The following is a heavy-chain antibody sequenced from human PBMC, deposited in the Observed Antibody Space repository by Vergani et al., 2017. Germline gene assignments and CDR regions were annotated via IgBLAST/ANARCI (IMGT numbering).Heavy chain of an antibody. CDR1: GFTFSGYG. V-gene: IGHV3-30*02. CDR3: ASSGSYGEDYFDY. D-gene: IGHD1-26*01. CDR2: IKYDVSNK. J-gene: IGHJ4*02. Sequence: QVQLVASGGGVVQPGGSLRLSCAASGFTFSGYGMHWVRQAPGKGLEWVAFIKYDVSNKYYADSVKGRFTISRDNSKNTLYLQMNSLRPEDTALYHCASSGSYGEDYFDYWGQGTLDTVSS.